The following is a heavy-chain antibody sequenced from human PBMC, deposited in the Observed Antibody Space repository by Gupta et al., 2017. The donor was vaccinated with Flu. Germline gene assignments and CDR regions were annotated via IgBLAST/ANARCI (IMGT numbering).Heavy chain of an antibody. CDR1: YG. V-gene: IGHV3-30*18. J-gene: IGHJ6*03. Sequence: YGMHWVRQAPGKGLEWVAVISYDGSNKYYADSVKGRFTISRDNSKNTLYLQMNSLRAEDTAVYYCAKDPRWGMAGYYYMDVWGKGTTVTVSS. D-gene: IGHD2-8*02. CDR2: ISYDGSNK. CDR3: AKDPRWGMAGYYYMDV.